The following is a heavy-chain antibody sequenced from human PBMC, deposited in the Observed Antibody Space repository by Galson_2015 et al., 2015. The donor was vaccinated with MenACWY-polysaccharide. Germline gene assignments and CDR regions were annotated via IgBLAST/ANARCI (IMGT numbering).Heavy chain of an antibody. CDR2: ISGSGGST. Sequence: SLRLSCAASGFTFSSYAMSWVRQAPGKGLEWVSAISGSGGSTYYADSVKGRFTISRDNSKNTLYLQMNSLRAEDTAVYYCAKRDSSSWNPDYFDYWGQGTLVTVSS. CDR1: GFTFSSYA. D-gene: IGHD6-13*01. CDR3: AKRDSSSWNPDYFDY. J-gene: IGHJ4*02. V-gene: IGHV3-23*01.